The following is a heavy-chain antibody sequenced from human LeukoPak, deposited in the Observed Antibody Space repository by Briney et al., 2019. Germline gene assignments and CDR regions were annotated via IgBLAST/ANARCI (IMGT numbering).Heavy chain of an antibody. CDR2: ISSTSTFI. J-gene: IGHJ6*02. CDR3: ARDSILSSVAVTGSDYYYGMDV. V-gene: IGHV3-21*01. CDR1: GFTFSSYS. Sequence: GGSLRLSCAASGFTFSSYSMIWVRQAPGKGLEWVSSISSTSTFIYYADSVKGRFTISRDNAKNSLYLQMNSLRAEDTAVYYCARDSILSSVAVTGSDYYYGMDVWGQGTTATVSS. D-gene: IGHD6-19*01.